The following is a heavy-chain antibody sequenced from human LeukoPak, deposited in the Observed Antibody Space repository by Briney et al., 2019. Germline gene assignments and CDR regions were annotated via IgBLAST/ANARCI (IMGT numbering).Heavy chain of an antibody. CDR2: ISSSSSYI. V-gene: IGHV3-21*01. J-gene: IGHJ4*02. CDR3: ARDQIGYSHGPFDY. CDR1: GFTFSSYS. Sequence: GGSLRLSCAASGFTFSSYSMNWVRQAPGKGLEWVSSISSSSSYIYYADSVKGRFTISRDNAKNSLYLQMNSLRAEDTAVYYCARDQIGYSHGPFDYWGQGTLVTVSS. D-gene: IGHD5-18*01.